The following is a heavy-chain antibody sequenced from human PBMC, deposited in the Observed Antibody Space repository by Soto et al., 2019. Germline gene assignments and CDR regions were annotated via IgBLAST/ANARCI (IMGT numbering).Heavy chain of an antibody. J-gene: IGHJ4*02. Sequence: VHLLESGGGLVQPGGSLRLSCAASGFTFSAYSLSWVRQAPGKGLQWVSGISGLGGSRYYADSVKGRFTISRDNSKNSRYLQMDSLRVEDTAVYYFAKSFGITWEQSSFDSWAREPCSPSPQ. CDR2: ISGLGGSR. D-gene: IGHD1-26*01. V-gene: IGHV3-23*01. CDR1: GFTFSAYS. CDR3: AKSFGITWEQSSFDS.